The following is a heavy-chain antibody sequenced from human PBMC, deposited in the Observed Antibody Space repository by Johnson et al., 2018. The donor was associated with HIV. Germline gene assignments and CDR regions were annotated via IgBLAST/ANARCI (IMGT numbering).Heavy chain of an antibody. D-gene: IGHD1-26*01. J-gene: IGHJ3*02. V-gene: IGHV3-66*02. Sequence: VQLVESGGGVVQPGGSLRLSSAASGITVSSNYMTWVRQAPGKGLEWVSVIYSGGSTYYADSMTGRFTISRDNSKNTLYLQMNSLRAEDTAVYYCARLTWDQNRGWDAFDIWGQGTMVTVSS. CDR2: IYSGGST. CDR3: ARLTWDQNRGWDAFDI. CDR1: GITVSSNY.